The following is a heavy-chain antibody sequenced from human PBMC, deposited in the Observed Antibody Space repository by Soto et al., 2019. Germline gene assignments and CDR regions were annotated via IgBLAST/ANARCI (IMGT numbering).Heavy chain of an antibody. Sequence: EVQLVESGGGLVQPGGSLRLSCAASGFTFSAYWMHWVRQAPGKGLEWVSRIRYDGVGANYADTLQGRFSISRDNVKQMLYLEMNSLRPDDTGLYYCTRVGATRMDVWGQGTKVTVS. J-gene: IGHJ6*02. CDR1: GFTFSAYW. V-gene: IGHV3-74*01. CDR3: TRVGATRMDV. D-gene: IGHD1-26*01. CDR2: IRYDGVGA.